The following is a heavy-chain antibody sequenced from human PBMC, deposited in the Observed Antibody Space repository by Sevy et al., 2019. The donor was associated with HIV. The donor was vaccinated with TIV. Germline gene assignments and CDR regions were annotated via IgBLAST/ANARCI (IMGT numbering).Heavy chain of an antibody. CDR1: GYTFTSYA. CDR2: ISTFNVNT. D-gene: IGHD2-2*01. J-gene: IGHJ4*02. CDR3: ARDDCSNLSCHGSLLY. Sequence: ASVKVSCKASGYTFTSYAISWVRQAPGQGLEWMGWISTFNVNTNNAQKFQGRVTMTTDTSTSTAYMELRSLRSDDTAVYYCARDDCSNLSCHGSLLYWVQGTLVTVSS. V-gene: IGHV1-18*01.